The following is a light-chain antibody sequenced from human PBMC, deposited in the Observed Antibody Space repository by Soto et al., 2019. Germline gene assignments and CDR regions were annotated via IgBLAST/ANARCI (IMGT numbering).Light chain of an antibody. CDR2: EGS. CDR3: CSYAGCNTFYV. V-gene: IGLV2-23*03. CDR1: SSDIGSQNL. J-gene: IGLJ1*01. Sequence: QSVLTQPASVSASPGQSIAIPCTGASSDIGSQNLVSWYQQHPGKAPKLGIYEGSKRPSGISDRFSGSKSANTASLTISGVQAEYEADDYSCSYAGCNTFYVFGTGTKVTV.